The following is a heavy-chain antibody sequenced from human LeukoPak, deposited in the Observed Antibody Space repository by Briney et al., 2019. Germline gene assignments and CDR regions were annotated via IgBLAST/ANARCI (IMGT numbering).Heavy chain of an antibody. CDR1: GFTFSSYA. D-gene: IGHD1-14*01. V-gene: IGHV3-23*01. CDR3: ARTGGPYAAHRFDY. Sequence: RPGGSLRLSCAASGFTFSSYAMSWVRQAPGKGLEWVSAISGSGGSTYYADSVKGRFTISRDNSKNTLYLQMNSLRAEDTAAYYCARTGGPYAAHRFDYWGQGTLVTVSS. J-gene: IGHJ4*02. CDR2: ISGSGGST.